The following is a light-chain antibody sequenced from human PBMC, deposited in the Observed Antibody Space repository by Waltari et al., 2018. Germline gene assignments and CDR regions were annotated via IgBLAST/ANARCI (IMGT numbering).Light chain of an antibody. CDR2: SNT. CDR3: SVWDDSLNGQVQ. CDR1: VGGKG. Sequence: QSPLTQPPSASGSPGPRVTSTAHGDVGGKGVSWAQQLRGADPQPLVHSNTKLAPGVPDRFSSSKSVTSASLAISGLQSADEGDYYCSVWDDSLNGQVQFGRGTKLTV. V-gene: IGLV1-44*01. J-gene: IGLJ2*01.